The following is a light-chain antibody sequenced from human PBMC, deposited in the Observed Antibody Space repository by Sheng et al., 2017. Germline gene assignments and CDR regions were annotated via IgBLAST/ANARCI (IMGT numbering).Light chain of an antibody. Sequence: DIQMTQSPASVSASVGDRVTITCRASQGISNSLAWYQQKPGKAPKLLLYAASRLESGVPSRFSGSGSGTEFTLTISSLQPDDYGTYYCQQYNTYFAFGQGTKLEIK. J-gene: IGKJ2*01. CDR3: QQYNTYFA. V-gene: IGKV1-NL1*01. CDR1: QGISNS. CDR2: AAS.